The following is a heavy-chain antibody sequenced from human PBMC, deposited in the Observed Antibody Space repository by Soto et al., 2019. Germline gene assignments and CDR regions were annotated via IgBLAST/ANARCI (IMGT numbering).Heavy chain of an antibody. J-gene: IGHJ4*02. D-gene: IGHD1-1*01. V-gene: IGHV4-30-4*02. Sequence: SETLSLTGTFCGVSIASGDYYWSCIRQAAGKGLEWIGYIYYTGGSYYNPSLKSRATMSVDVSKNQFSLQLTSVTSTDTAVYYCVGTGTTDDFWGQGMLVTVSS. CDR1: GVSIASGDYY. CDR3: VGTGTTDDF. CDR2: IYYTGGS.